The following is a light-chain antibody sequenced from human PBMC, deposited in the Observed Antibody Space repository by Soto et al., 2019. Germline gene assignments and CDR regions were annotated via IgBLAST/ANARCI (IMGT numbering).Light chain of an antibody. J-gene: IGKJ2*01. V-gene: IGKV4-1*01. CDR1: QSVLYSSNNKNY. CDR2: CAS. CDR3: QHEYSSPQHT. Sequence: DIVMTQSPDSLAVSLGERATINCKSSQSVLYSSNNKNYLAWYQQKAGQSPKVRIYCASTRESGVPERFSGHGSCTDFTLTISSLQAKDVAVYDCQHEYSSPQHTFGQGTKLEIK.